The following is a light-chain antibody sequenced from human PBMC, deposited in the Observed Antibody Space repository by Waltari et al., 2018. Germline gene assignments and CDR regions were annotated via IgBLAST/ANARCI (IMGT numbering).Light chain of an antibody. CDR2: ESN. CDR1: YSNIGIKY. Sequence: QSVLTQPPSVSAAPGQKVTISCSGSYSNIGIKYVSWYQHLPGPAPKLLIYESNKRPSGIPDRFSGSNSGTTATLGITGLQTGDEADYYCGTWDTSLNVELIGGGTKLTVL. V-gene: IGLV1-51*01. CDR3: GTWDTSLNVEL. J-gene: IGLJ2*01.